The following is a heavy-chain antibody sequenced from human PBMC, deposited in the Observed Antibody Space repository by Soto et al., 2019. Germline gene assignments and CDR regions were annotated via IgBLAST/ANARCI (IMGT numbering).Heavy chain of an antibody. CDR3: ARDMAVGNYYGSGSPANYYYYGMDV. Sequence: ASVKVSCKASGYTFTGYYMHWVRQAPGQGLEWMGWINPNSGGTNYAQKFQGWVTTTRDTSISTAYMELSRLRSDDTAVYYCARDMAVGNYYGSGSPANYYYYGMDVWGQGTTVTVSS. CDR1: GYTFTGYY. V-gene: IGHV1-2*04. D-gene: IGHD3-10*01. J-gene: IGHJ6*02. CDR2: INPNSGGT.